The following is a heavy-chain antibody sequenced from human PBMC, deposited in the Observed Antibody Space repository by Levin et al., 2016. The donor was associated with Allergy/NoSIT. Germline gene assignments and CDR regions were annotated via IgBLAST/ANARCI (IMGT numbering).Heavy chain of an antibody. CDR2: VNHSGSA. D-gene: IGHD3-10*01. V-gene: IGHV4-34*01. Sequence: GSLRLSCAVYGGSFSDYYWHWIRQPPGKGMEWIGEVNHSGSANYNPFLKSRVTMSVDTSKNEFSLKLRSVTAADTAVYYCARALYGSGTLWGQGTLVTVSS. CDR1: GGSFSDYY. J-gene: IGHJ4*02. CDR3: ARALYGSGTL.